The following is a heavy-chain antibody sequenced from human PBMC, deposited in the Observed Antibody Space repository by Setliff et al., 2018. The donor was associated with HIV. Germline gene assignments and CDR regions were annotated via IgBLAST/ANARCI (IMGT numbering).Heavy chain of an antibody. CDR2: VYSSGPA. Sequence: PSETLSLTCTVSGGAISKSSYYWGWIRQPPGKGLEWIGSVYSSGPAYYSPSLRSRVTISEDTSNNQFSLKLSSVTAADTAVYYCSVIDYWGQGTLVTVSS. V-gene: IGHV4-39*03. J-gene: IGHJ4*02. CDR3: SVIDY. CDR1: GGAISKSSYY.